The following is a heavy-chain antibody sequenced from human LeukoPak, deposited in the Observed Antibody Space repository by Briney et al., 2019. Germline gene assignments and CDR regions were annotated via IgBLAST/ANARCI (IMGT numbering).Heavy chain of an antibody. CDR2: ISVRSDYI. Sequence: GRSLRLSCAASGFSFSSYGMHWVRQAPGKGLEWVSSISVRSDYIYYADSVKGRFTISRDNAKSSMYLQMISLRAEDTAVYYCARGDSAAWDSYYWGQGTLVTVSS. D-gene: IGHD2-15*01. CDR3: ARGDSAAWDSYY. CDR1: GFSFSSYG. J-gene: IGHJ4*02. V-gene: IGHV3-21*01.